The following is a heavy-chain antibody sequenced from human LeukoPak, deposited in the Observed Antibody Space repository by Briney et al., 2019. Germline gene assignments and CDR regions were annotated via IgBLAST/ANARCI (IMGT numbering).Heavy chain of an antibody. CDR3: ARKSVVTAGRKPYDF. CDR1: GGSFSGYY. V-gene: IGHV4-34*01. J-gene: IGHJ4*02. CDR2: INHSGST. Sequence: SETLSLTCAVYGGSFSGYYWSWIRQPPGKGLEWIGEINHSGSTNYNPSLKSRVTISVDTSKNQFSLRLSSVTAADTAVYYCARKSVVTAGRKPYDFWDQGTLVTVSP. D-gene: IGHD2-2*01.